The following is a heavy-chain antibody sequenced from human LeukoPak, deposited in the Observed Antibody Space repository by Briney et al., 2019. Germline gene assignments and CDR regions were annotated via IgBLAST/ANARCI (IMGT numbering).Heavy chain of an antibody. CDR2: ISYDGSDK. Sequence: PGGSLRLSCAASGFTFSNYAMHWVRQAPGKGLEWVAAISYDGSDKYYADSVKGRFTISRDNSKNTLYLQMNSLRVEDTAVYYCARASGWAASDFDYWGQGTLVTVSS. CDR1: GFTFSNYA. D-gene: IGHD1-26*01. CDR3: ARASGWAASDFDY. J-gene: IGHJ4*02. V-gene: IGHV3-30*04.